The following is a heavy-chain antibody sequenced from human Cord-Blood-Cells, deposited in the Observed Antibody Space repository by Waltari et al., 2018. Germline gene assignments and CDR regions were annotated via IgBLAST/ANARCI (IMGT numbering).Heavy chain of an antibody. CDR3: ARSARYSSSWYGGYFDY. CDR2: INAGNGNT. CDR1: GYTFTSYA. Sequence: QVQLVQYGAEVKKPGASVKVSCKASGYTFTSYAMHWVRQAPGQRLEWMGWINAGNGNTKYSQKFQGRVTITRDTSASTAYMELSSLRSEDTAVYYCARSARYSSSWYGGYFDYWGQGTLVTVSS. D-gene: IGHD6-13*01. J-gene: IGHJ4*02. V-gene: IGHV1-3*01.